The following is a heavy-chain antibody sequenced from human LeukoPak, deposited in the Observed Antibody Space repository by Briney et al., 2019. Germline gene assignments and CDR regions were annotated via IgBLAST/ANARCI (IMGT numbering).Heavy chain of an antibody. D-gene: IGHD6-19*01. CDR1: GVXITSSY. CDR2: AYYSGNA. Sequence: PSETLSLTCTVSGVXITSSYCSWVRQPPGKGLEWIGYAYYSGNANYNPSLKGRVTISVDTSKSQFSLKLTSVTAADTAVYYCTRGSGWYHYWGQGTLVTVSS. CDR3: TRGSGWYHY. V-gene: IGHV4-59*01. J-gene: IGHJ4*02.